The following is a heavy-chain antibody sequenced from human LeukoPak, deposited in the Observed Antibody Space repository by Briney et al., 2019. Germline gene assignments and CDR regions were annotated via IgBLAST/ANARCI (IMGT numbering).Heavy chain of an antibody. CDR3: AIRRGYSYGYGGRYFDY. CDR2: INHSGST. Sequence: SETLSLTCAVYGGSFSGYYWSWIRQPPGKGLEWIGEINHSGSTNYNPSLKSRVTISVDTSKNQFSLKLSSVTAADTAVYYCAIRRGYSYGYGGRYFDYWGQGTLVTVSS. J-gene: IGHJ4*02. V-gene: IGHV4-34*01. D-gene: IGHD5-18*01. CDR1: GGSFSGYY.